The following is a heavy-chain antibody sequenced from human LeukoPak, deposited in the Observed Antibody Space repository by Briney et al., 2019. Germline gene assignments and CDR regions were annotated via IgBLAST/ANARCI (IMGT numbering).Heavy chain of an antibody. CDR2: IYNSGST. D-gene: IGHD2-15*01. CDR1: GDSISSGDAS. Sequence: PSQTLSLTCTVSGDSISSGDASWSWIRQRPGKGLEWIGYIYNSGSTYYNPSLKSRVSMPVDTSNNQFSLKLRSVTAADTAVYFCARFRSLDCSGGICYGSWYFDLWGRGTQVTVSS. J-gene: IGHJ2*01. CDR3: ARFRSLDCSGGICYGSWYFDL. V-gene: IGHV4-31*03.